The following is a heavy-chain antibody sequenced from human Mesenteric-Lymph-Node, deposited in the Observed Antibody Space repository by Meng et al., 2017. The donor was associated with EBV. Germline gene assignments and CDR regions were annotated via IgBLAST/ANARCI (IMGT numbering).Heavy chain of an antibody. CDR1: GGSSSSSSYY. V-gene: IGHV4-39*07. Sequence: QPQRPDLGPRLVKPSETLALTCTVSGGSSSSSSYYWGWIRQPPGKGLEWIGSIYYSGSTYYNPSLKSRVTISVDTSKNQFSLKLSSVTATDTAVHYYARVGYCSGGSCSFRYFDYWGQGILVTVSS. CDR3: ARVGYCSGGSCSFRYFDY. CDR2: IYYSGST. J-gene: IGHJ4*02. D-gene: IGHD2-15*01.